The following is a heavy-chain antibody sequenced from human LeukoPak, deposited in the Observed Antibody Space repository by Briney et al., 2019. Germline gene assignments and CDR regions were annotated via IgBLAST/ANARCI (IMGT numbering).Heavy chain of an antibody. CDR3: ARDSFSDSSGSYAFDI. CDR2: IGSGGSSM. D-gene: IGHD3-22*01. Sequence: GGSLRLPCAASGFTFSSYEMNWVRQAPGKGLEWVSYIGSGGSSMYYADSVKGRFSISRDNANNLLYLQMNSLRAEDTAVYYCARDSFSDSSGSYAFDIWGQGTMVTVSS. J-gene: IGHJ3*02. CDR1: GFTFSSYE. V-gene: IGHV3-48*03.